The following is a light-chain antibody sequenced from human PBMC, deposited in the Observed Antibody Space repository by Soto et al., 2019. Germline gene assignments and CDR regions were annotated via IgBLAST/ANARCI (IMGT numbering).Light chain of an antibody. Sequence: ILLTQSPATLSLSPGERVTLSCRASQSVISYLAWYQHKPVQAPRLLIYDASSSATGIPARFSGSGSGTDFTLTISSLEAEDVALYYRHQLSNLSSFGQGTRLEIK. V-gene: IGKV3-11*01. J-gene: IGKJ5*01. CDR2: DAS. CDR3: HQLSNLSS. CDR1: QSVISY.